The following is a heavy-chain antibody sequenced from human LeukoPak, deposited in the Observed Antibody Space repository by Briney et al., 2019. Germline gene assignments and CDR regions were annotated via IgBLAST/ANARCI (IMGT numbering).Heavy chain of an antibody. J-gene: IGHJ4*02. CDR2: IYYSGST. Sequence: SETLSLTCTVSGGSISSYYWSWIRKPPGKGLERMGYIYYSGSTNYNPSLKSRVTISVDTSKNQFSLKLSSVTAADTAVYYCARAGDYYDSSGYFDYWGQGTLVTVSS. CDR3: ARAGDYYDSSGYFDY. CDR1: GGSISSYY. V-gene: IGHV4-59*01. D-gene: IGHD3-22*01.